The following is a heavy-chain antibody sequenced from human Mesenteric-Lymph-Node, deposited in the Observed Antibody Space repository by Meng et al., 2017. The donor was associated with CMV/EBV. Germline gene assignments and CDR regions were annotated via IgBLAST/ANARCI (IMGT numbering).Heavy chain of an antibody. CDR2: ISYDGSNK. D-gene: IGHD2-2*01. J-gene: IGHJ5*02. Sequence: FTFSSDAMHWVRQAPGKGLEWVAVISYDGSNKYYADSVKGRFTISRDNSKNTLYLQMNSLRAEDTAVYYCARRYCSSTSCYQYNWFDPWGQGTLVRLL. CDR3: ARRYCSSTSCYQYNWFDP. V-gene: IGHV3-30*04. CDR1: FTFSSDA.